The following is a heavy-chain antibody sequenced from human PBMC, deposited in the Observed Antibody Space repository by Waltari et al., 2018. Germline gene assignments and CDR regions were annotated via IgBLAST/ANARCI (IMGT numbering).Heavy chain of an antibody. V-gene: IGHV3-23*04. CDR3: ANSKRLEENPAAFDI. Sequence: EVQLVESGGGLVQPGGSLRLSCPASGFTFSSYAMSWVRQAPGKGLEWVTAISGSGGITFSADSVKGRFTISRDNSKNTLYLQMNSLRAEDTAVYYCANSKRLEENPAAFDIWGQGTMVTVSS. CDR1: GFTFSSYA. CDR2: ISGSGGIT. J-gene: IGHJ3*02. D-gene: IGHD3-22*01.